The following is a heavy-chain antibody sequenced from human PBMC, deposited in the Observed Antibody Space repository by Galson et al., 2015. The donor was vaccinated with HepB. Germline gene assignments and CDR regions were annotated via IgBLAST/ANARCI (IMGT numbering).Heavy chain of an antibody. V-gene: IGHV4-39*07. CDR3: ARVEQQLVSY. CDR1: GDSLTNSNYY. J-gene: IGHJ4*02. D-gene: IGHD6-13*01. CDR2: IYYSGST. Sequence: SETLSLTCTVSGDSLTNSNYYWGWIRQPPGKGLEWIGSIYYSGSTYYNPSLKSRVTMSVDTSKNQFSLKLSSVTAADTAVYFCARVEQQLVSYWGQGTLVTVSS.